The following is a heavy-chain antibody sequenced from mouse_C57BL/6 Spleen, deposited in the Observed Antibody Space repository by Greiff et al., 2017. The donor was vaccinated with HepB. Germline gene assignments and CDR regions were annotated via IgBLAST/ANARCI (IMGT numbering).Heavy chain of an antibody. CDR3: ARRHYGSSYEFAY. V-gene: IGHV1-19*01. J-gene: IGHJ3*01. Sequence: EVQLQQSGPVLVKPGASVKMSCKASGYTFTDYYMNWVKQSHGKSLEWIGVINPYNGGTSYNQKFKGKATLTVDKSSSTAYMELNSLTSEDSAVYYCARRHYGSSYEFAYWGQGTLVTVSA. CDR2: INPYNGGT. CDR1: GYTFTDYY. D-gene: IGHD1-1*01.